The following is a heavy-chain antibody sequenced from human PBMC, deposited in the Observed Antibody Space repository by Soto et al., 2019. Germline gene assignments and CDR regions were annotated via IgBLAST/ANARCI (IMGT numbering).Heavy chain of an antibody. D-gene: IGHD6-6*01. CDR1: GGSISISSYY. J-gene: IGHJ6*02. CDR2: IYYSGST. Sequence: SETLSLTCTVSGGSISISSYYWGWIRQPPGKGLEWIGSIYYSGSTYYNPSLKSRVTISIDTSKNQFSLKLSSVTAADTAVYYCARRWYSSSSLYYYYYGMDVWGQGTTVTVSS. CDR3: ARRWYSSSSLYYYYYGMDV. V-gene: IGHV4-39*01.